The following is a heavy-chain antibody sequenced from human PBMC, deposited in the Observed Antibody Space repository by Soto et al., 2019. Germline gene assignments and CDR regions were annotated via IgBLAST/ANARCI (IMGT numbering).Heavy chain of an antibody. V-gene: IGHV3-66*01. J-gene: IGHJ4*02. Sequence: GGSLRLSCAASGFTVSSNYMSWVRQAPGKGLEWVSVIYSGGSTYYADSVKGRFTISRDNSKNTLYLQMNSLRAEDTAVYYCARASYYYGSGSYFFDYWGQGTLVTVPQ. CDR2: IYSGGST. D-gene: IGHD3-10*01. CDR3: ARASYYYGSGSYFFDY. CDR1: GFTVSSNY.